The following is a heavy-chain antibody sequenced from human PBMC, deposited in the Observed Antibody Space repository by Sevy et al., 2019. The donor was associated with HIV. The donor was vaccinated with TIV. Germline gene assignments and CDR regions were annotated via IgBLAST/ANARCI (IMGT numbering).Heavy chain of an antibody. CDR2: IYYSGST. V-gene: IGHV4-61*01. D-gene: IGHD3-10*01. J-gene: IGHJ4*02. CDR1: GGSVSSGSYY. CDR3: VYGSGSY. Sequence: SETLSLTCTVSGGSVSSGSYYWSWIRQPPGKGLEWIGYIYYSGSTNYNPSLKSRVTISVDTSKNQFSLKLSSVTAADTAVYYCVYGSGSYWGQGTLVTVSS.